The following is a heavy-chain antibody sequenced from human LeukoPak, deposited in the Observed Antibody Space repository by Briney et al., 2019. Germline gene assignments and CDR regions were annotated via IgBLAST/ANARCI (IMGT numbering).Heavy chain of an antibody. CDR3: AREADTRGRVDAFDI. J-gene: IGHJ3*02. CDR1: GYTFTSYA. CDR2: INAGNGNT. Sequence: GASVKVSCKASGYTFTSYAMHWVRQAPGQRLEWMGWINAGNGNTKYSQEFQGRVTITRDTSASTAYMELSSLRSEDMAVYYCAREADTRGRVDAFDIWGQGTMVTVSS. D-gene: IGHD3-10*01. V-gene: IGHV1-3*03.